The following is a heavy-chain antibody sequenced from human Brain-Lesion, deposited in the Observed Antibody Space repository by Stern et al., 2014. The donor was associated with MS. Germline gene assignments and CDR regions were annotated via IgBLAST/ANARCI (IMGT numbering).Heavy chain of an antibody. D-gene: IGHD1-14*01. Sequence: EVQLEESGAELVQPGRSLRLSCAAFGFSFDDYAMHWGRHAPGQGLEWDAGISWNSGAIGYADSVQGRFIISRDNTYSYQYFPMHSLRPEDTALYYCARDITGSSAYFAYWGQGTLVTVSS. J-gene: IGHJ4*02. CDR2: ISWNSGAI. V-gene: IGHV3-9*01. CDR1: GFSFDDYA. CDR3: ARDITGSSAYFAY.